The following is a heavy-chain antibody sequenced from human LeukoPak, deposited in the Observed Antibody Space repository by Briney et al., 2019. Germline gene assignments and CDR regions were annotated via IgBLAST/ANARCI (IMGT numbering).Heavy chain of an antibody. CDR1: AFSLSAYN. V-gene: IGHV3-21*01. CDR2: ISYTGTYI. CDR3: ARDRPLQGLDY. Sequence: GGSLRLSCAASAFSLSAYNMNWVRQAPGKGLEWVSSISYTGTYIYYADSVKGRFTISRDNSKNTLYLQMNSLRAEDTAVYYCARDRPLQGLDYWGQGTLVTVSS. D-gene: IGHD5-24*01. J-gene: IGHJ4*02.